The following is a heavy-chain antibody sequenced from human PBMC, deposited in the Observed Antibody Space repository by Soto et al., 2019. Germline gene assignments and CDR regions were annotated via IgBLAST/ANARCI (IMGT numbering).Heavy chain of an antibody. CDR2: ITHNSGEK. D-gene: IGHD3-9*01. V-gene: IGHV3-23*01. CDR1: GFAFNDYS. J-gene: IGHJ4*02. CDR3: AKSGGKSGTTGYYYFDY. Sequence: GGSQRLSCAASGFAFNDYSMTWVRQPPGKGLEWVSSITHNSGEKHYPDSLAGRFNISRDNSKNTVSLQVNNLRAEDTAMYFWAKSGGKSGTTGYYYFDYWGQGALVTVSS.